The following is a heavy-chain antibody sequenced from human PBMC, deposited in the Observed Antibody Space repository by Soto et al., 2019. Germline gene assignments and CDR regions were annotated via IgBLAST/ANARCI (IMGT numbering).Heavy chain of an antibody. CDR2: IYYSGST. D-gene: IGHD2-2*01. J-gene: IGHJ4*02. V-gene: IGHV4-59*12. CDR3: ARAPKEDQLLFAFDY. CDR1: GGSIISYY. Sequence: SETLSLTCTVSGGSIISYYWSWILQPPGKGLEWIGYIYYSGSTNYNPSLKSRVTISVDTSKNQFSLKLSSVTAADTAVYYCARAPKEDQLLFAFDYWGQGTLVTVSS.